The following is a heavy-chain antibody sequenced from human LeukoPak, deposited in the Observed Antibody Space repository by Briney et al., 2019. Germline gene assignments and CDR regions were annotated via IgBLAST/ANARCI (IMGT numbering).Heavy chain of an antibody. CDR2: IRPSNGNR. J-gene: IGHJ4*02. D-gene: IGHD6-19*01. CDR3: ARASSASKSCDY. Sequence: GASVTVSCRTSGYDFSTYGITWVRQSPGQGLEYMGWIRPSNGNRNYAQKVQDRVTLTTDTSTSTVYMELRSLRSDDTAVYYCARASSASKSCDYWGQGTLVTVSS. V-gene: IGHV1-18*01. CDR1: GYDFSTYG.